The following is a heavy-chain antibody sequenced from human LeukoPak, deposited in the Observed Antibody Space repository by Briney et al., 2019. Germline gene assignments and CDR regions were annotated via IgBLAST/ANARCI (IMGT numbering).Heavy chain of an antibody. CDR3: AREDYYYGMDV. Sequence: GGSLRLSCAASGFTVSSNYMSWVRQAPGKGLEWVSVIYSGGSTYYADSVKGRFTISRDNSKNTLYLQMNSLRAEDTAVYYCAREDYYYGMDVWGQGTAVTVSS. CDR1: GFTVSSNY. J-gene: IGHJ6*02. CDR2: IYSGGST. V-gene: IGHV3-53*01.